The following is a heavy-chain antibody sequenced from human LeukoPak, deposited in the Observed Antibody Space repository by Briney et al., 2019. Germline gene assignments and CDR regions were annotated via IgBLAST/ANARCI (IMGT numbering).Heavy chain of an antibody. D-gene: IGHD3-22*01. J-gene: IGHJ4*02. CDR3: ARGGHDSSGYYYFDY. Sequence: PSETLSLTCTVSGGSISSYYWSWIRQPAGKGLEWIGRIYTSGSTNYNPSLKSRVTMSVDTSKNQFSLKLSSVTAADTAVYYCARGGHDSSGYYYFDYWGQGTLVTVSS. V-gene: IGHV4-4*07. CDR2: IYTSGST. CDR1: GGSISSYY.